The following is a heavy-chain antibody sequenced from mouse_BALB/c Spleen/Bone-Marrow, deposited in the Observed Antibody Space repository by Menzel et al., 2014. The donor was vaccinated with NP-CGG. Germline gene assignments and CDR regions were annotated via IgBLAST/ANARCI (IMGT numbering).Heavy chain of an antibody. J-gene: IGHJ2*01. Sequence: VQLQQSGTVLARPGAAVEMSCKASGYTFSNYWMHWVKQRPGQGPEWIGTIYPGNSDTTYNQKFKGKAKLTAVTSTSTAYMELSSLTNEDSAVYYCTTLARSDFDYWGQGTTLTVSS. V-gene: IGHV1-5*01. D-gene: IGHD3-1*01. CDR2: IYPGNSDT. CDR1: GYTFSNYW. CDR3: TTLARSDFDY.